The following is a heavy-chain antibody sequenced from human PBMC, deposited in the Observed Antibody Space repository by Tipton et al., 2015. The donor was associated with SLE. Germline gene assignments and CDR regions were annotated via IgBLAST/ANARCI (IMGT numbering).Heavy chain of an antibody. Sequence: TLSLTCTVSGGSISSSSYYWGWIRQPPGKGLEWIGSIYYSGSTYYNPSIKSRVTISVDTSKNQVSLKPSSVTAADTAVYYCASSSGDRIYYFDYWGQGTLVTVSS. CDR3: ASSSGDRIYYFDY. V-gene: IGHV4-39*07. CDR1: GGSISSSSYY. CDR2: IYYSGST. D-gene: IGHD1-26*01. J-gene: IGHJ4*02.